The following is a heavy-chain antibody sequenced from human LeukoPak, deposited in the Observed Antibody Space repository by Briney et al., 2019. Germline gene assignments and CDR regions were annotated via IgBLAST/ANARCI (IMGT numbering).Heavy chain of an antibody. V-gene: IGHV1-2*02. D-gene: IGHD4-17*01. CDR2: INPNSGGT. Sequence: GASVKVSCKASGYTFTGYYMHWVRQAPGQGLEWMGWINPNSGGTNYAQKFQGRVTMTRDTSISTAYMELSRLRSDDTAVYYCARPRPDDYGDYSFDYSGQGTLVTVSS. CDR1: GYTFTGYY. J-gene: IGHJ4*02. CDR3: ARPRPDDYGDYSFDY.